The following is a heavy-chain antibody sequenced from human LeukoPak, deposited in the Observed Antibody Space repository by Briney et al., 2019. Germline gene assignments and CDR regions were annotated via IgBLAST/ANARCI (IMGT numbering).Heavy chain of an antibody. CDR1: GFTFSNSW. D-gene: IGHD5-12*01. V-gene: IGHV3-7*01. CDR3: ARDRGGYGYYMDV. J-gene: IGHJ6*03. CDR2: MKQDGSQK. Sequence: GGSLRLSCAASGFTFSNSWMSWVRLAPGKGLEWVANMKQDGSQKYYVDSVKGRFTICRDNAKNSLYLQMNSLRAEDTAVYYCARDRGGYGYYMDVWGKGTTVTVSS.